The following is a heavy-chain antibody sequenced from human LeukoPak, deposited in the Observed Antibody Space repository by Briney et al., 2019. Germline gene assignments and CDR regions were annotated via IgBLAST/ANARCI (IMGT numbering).Heavy chain of an antibody. CDR1: GFTFSDYY. Sequence: GGSLRLSCAASGFTFSDYYMSWIRQAPGKGLEWVSYISSSGSTIYYADSVKGRFTISRENAKNSLCLQMNSLRAEDTAVYYCARAITMTPTTDAFDIWGQGTMVTVSS. CDR2: ISSSGSTI. J-gene: IGHJ3*02. V-gene: IGHV3-11*04. CDR3: ARAITMTPTTDAFDI. D-gene: IGHD3-22*01.